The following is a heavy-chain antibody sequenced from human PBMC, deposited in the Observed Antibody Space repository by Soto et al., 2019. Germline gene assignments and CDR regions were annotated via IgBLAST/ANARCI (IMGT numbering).Heavy chain of an antibody. J-gene: IGHJ6*02. Sequence: EVQLVESGGGLVQPGGSLRLSCAASGFIFSNYWMHWVRQAPEKRLVWVSRINGDGSSTTNADSVKGRFTISRDNAKNTLYLQMNSLRAEDTAVYDCVGAEQWREGRDGMDVWGQGATVTVSS. CDR1: GFIFSNYW. V-gene: IGHV3-74*03. CDR2: INGDGSST. D-gene: IGHD6-19*01. CDR3: VGAEQWREGRDGMDV.